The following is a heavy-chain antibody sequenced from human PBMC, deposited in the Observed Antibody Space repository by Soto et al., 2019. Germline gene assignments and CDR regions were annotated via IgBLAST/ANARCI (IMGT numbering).Heavy chain of an antibody. CDR2: IKQDGSER. CDR3: ARGERWLQFLSYFDY. D-gene: IGHD5-12*01. Sequence: EVQLVESGGGLVQPGGSLRLSCAASGFTFSSYWMSWVRQAPGKGLEWVANIKQDGSERYYVDSVKGRFTISRDNAKNSLYLQMNSLRAEYTAVYYCARGERWLQFLSYFDYWGQGTLVTVSS. CDR1: GFTFSSYW. V-gene: IGHV3-7*01. J-gene: IGHJ4*02.